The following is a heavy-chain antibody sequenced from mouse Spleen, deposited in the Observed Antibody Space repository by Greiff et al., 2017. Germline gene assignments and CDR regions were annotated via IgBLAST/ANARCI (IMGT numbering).Heavy chain of an antibody. CDR2: IWRGGST. J-gene: IGHJ3*01. Sequence: QVQLKESGPGLVQPSQCLSITCTVSGFSLTSYGVHWVRQSPGKGLEWLGEIWRGGSTDYNAAFMTRRSITKDNSKRQFFFKMNSLQAEATAIYYCAKKGGYRYDTTWFAYWGQGTLVTVSA. V-gene: IGHV2-5*01. CDR3: AKKGGYRYDTTWFAY. D-gene: IGHD2-14*01. CDR1: GFSLTSYG.